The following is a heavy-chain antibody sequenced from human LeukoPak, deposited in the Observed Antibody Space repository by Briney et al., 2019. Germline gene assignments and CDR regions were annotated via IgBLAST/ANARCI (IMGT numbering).Heavy chain of an antibody. Sequence: ASVKVSCTASGYTFTGYYMHWVRQAPGQGLEWMGWINPNSGGTNYAQKFQGRVTMTRDTSISTAYMELSRLRADDTAVYYCARVYNWNYSDYWGQGTLVTVSS. J-gene: IGHJ4*02. D-gene: IGHD1-7*01. V-gene: IGHV1-2*02. CDR3: ARVYNWNYSDY. CDR2: INPNSGGT. CDR1: GYTFTGYY.